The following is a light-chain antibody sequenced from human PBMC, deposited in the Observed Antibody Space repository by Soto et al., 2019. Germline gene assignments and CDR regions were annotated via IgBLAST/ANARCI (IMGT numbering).Light chain of an antibody. J-gene: IGLJ2*01. CDR3: CSFVRSNALV. Sequence: QSALTQPASVSGSPGQSITISCTGTSSDVGGYKYVSWYQVHPGKAPKFIIYEDSKRPSGVSNRFSGSKSGNTASLTISALQAEDEADYYCCSFVRSNALVFGGGTKLTVL. V-gene: IGLV2-23*01. CDR1: SSDVGGYKY. CDR2: EDS.